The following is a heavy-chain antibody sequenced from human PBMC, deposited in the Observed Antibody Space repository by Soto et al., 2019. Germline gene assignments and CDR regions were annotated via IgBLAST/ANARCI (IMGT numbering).Heavy chain of an antibody. CDR2: ISYDGSNK. V-gene: IGHV3-30*18. CDR3: AKDRFDWGYSSSRNLGYYFDY. D-gene: IGHD6-6*01. Sequence: GGSLRLSCAASGFTFSSYGMHWVRQAPGKGLEWVAVISYDGSNKYYADSVKGRFTISRDNSKNTLYLQMNSLRAEDTAVYYCAKDRFDWGYSSSRNLGYYFDYWGQGTLVTVSS. CDR1: GFTFSSYG. J-gene: IGHJ4*02.